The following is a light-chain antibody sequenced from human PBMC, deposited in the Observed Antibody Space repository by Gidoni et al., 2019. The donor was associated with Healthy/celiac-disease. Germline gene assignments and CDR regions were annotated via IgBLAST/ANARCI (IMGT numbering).Light chain of an antibody. CDR2: KAS. J-gene: IGKJ4*01. Sequence: DIQMTQSPSTLSASVGDRVTITCRASQSISSWLAWYQQKPGKAPKLLIYKASSLESGVPSRFSGSGSGTEFTLTISSLQPDDFATYYCQQYNSYSHTFXGXTKVEIK. CDR3: QQYNSYSHT. V-gene: IGKV1-5*03. CDR1: QSISSW.